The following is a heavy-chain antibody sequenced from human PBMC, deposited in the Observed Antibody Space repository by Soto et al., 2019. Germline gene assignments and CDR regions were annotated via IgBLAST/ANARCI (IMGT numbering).Heavy chain of an antibody. CDR2: IFYSGKI. J-gene: IGHJ5*02. Sequence: SETLSLTCTVSVGSISSYYWSWIRQPPGKGLEWIGYIFYSGKIDYNPSLKSRVTMSVDMSKNQISLKLTSVSAADTAVYYCARVPGPWGQGTLVTVSS. CDR3: ARVPGP. V-gene: IGHV4-59*01. CDR1: VGSISSYY. D-gene: IGHD7-27*01.